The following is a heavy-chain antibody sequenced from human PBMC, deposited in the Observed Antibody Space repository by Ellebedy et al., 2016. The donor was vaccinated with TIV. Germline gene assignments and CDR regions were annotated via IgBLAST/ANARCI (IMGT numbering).Heavy chain of an antibody. CDR2: IHTGGDT. D-gene: IGHD1-20*01. Sequence: GESLKISCAASGFTVSYTYMSWVRQAPGKGLEWVSVIHTGGDTYYADSVKGRFTISRDSSKNTLYLQMNSLRAEDPAVYYCARRITGTYGDDALDIWGQGTMVTVSS. CDR3: ARRITGTYGDDALDI. J-gene: IGHJ3*02. CDR1: GFTVSYTY. V-gene: IGHV3-53*01.